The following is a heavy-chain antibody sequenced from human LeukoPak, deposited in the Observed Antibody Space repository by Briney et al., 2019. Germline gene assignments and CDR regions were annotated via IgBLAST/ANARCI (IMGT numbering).Heavy chain of an antibody. D-gene: IGHD3-10*01. CDR1: GGSISSNNW. Sequence: SETLSLTCAVSGGSISSNNWWSWVRQPPGKGLEWIGEIYHHGATNYNPSLKSRVTLSVDKSKNQFSLELSSVTAADTAVYYCARHADGSGSYCDFWGQGTLVTVSS. J-gene: IGHJ4*02. CDR2: IYHHGAT. CDR3: ARHADGSGSYCDF. V-gene: IGHV4-4*02.